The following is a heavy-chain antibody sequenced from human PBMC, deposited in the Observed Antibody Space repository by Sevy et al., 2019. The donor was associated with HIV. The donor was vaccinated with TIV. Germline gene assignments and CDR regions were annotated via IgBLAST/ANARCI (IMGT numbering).Heavy chain of an antibody. D-gene: IGHD3-10*02. CDR2: IYYTGTT. J-gene: IGHJ6*02. CDR3: ARPMSERTYAMDV. Sequence: SQTLSLTCTVSGGSISSSSYYWAWVRQPPGKGLEWVGNIYYTGTTSYNSSLKSRVTISVDRSQNLFSLQLTSVTAADTVLYFCARPMSERTYAMDVWGQGITVTVSS. V-gene: IGHV4-39*01. CDR1: GGSISSSSYY.